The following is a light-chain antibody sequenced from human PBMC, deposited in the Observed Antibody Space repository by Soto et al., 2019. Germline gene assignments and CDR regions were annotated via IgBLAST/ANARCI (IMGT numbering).Light chain of an antibody. Sequence: EIVLTQSPATLSLSPGERATLSCRASQSVSSSYLAWYQQKPGQAPRLLIYGASSRATGIPDRSSGSGSGTDFTLTISRLEPEDFAVYYCQQYGSSPRLTFGGGTKVDNK. V-gene: IGKV3-20*01. CDR1: QSVSSSY. J-gene: IGKJ4*01. CDR3: QQYGSSPRLT. CDR2: GAS.